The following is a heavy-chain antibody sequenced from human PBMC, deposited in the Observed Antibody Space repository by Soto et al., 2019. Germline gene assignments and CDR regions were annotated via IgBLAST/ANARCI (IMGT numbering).Heavy chain of an antibody. CDR1: GGSFSGYY. CDR3: ARQCGYDLRRDRIDY. Sequence: SETLSLTCAVYGGSFSGYYWSWIRQPPGKGLEWIGEINHSGSTNYNPSLKSRVTISVDTSKNQFSLKLSSVTAADTAVYYCARQCGYDLRRDRIDYWGQGTQVTVSS. CDR2: INHSGST. V-gene: IGHV4-34*01. D-gene: IGHD5-12*01. J-gene: IGHJ4*02.